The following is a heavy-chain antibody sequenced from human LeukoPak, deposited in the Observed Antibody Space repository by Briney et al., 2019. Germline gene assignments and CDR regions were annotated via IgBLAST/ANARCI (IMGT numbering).Heavy chain of an antibody. J-gene: IGHJ3*02. CDR2: ISYDGSNK. Sequence: GGSLRLSCAASGFTFSSYAMHWVRQAPGKGLEWVAVISYDGSNKYYADSVKGRFTISRDNSKNTLYLQMNSLRAEDTAVYYCARRSSVYDVLTGYRSDAFDIWGQGTMVTVSS. CDR3: ARRSSVYDVLTGYRSDAFDI. CDR1: GFTFSSYA. V-gene: IGHV3-30-3*01. D-gene: IGHD3-9*01.